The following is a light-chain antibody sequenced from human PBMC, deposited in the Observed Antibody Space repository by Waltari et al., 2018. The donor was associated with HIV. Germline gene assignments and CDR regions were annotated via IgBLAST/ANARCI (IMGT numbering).Light chain of an antibody. Sequence: EILMTQSPATLSVSPGERATLSCRASQSINNSLAWYQQKPGQAPRLRIYGASTGATGVPARFSGSGSATEFTLTISSLPSEDFAVYYCQQYNNWAVITFGPGTKVDIK. CDR2: GAS. CDR3: QQYNNWAVIT. J-gene: IGKJ3*01. V-gene: IGKV3-15*01. CDR1: QSINNS.